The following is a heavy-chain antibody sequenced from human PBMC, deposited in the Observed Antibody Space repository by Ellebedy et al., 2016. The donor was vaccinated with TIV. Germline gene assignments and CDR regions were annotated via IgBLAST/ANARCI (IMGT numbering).Heavy chain of an antibody. D-gene: IGHD6-19*01. CDR1: GFTFSTYD. V-gene: IGHV3-21*01. CDR3: AIHPPARYSSGWYGD. J-gene: IGHJ4*02. CDR2: ISSGSSYI. Sequence: GESLKISCAASGFTFSTYDMNWVRQAPGQGLEWVSSISSGSSYIYYADSVKGRFTISRDNAKNSLYLQMNSLRAEDTAVYYCAIHPPARYSSGWYGDWGQGTQVTVSS.